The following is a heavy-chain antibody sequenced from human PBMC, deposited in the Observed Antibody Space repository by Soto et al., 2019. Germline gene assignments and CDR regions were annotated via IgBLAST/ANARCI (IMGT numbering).Heavy chain of an antibody. Sequence: SETLSLTCAVYGWSFSGYYLSWIRQPPGKGLEWIGEINHSGSTNYNPSLKSRVTISVDTSKNQFSLKLSSVTAADAAVYYCARGQCGGGDCYLYYYYYGMDVWGQGTTVTVSS. CDR1: GWSFSGYY. CDR3: ARGQCGGGDCYLYYYYYGMDV. D-gene: IGHD2-21*02. V-gene: IGHV4-34*01. J-gene: IGHJ6*02. CDR2: INHSGST.